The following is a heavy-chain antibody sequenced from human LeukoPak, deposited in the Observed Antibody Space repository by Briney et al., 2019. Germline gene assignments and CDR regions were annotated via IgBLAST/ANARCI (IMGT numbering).Heavy chain of an antibody. CDR3: ARVYCSSTSCYALLFDY. CDR2: INPNSGGT. V-gene: IGHV1-2*02. Sequence: GASVKVSCKASGYTFTSYYMHWVRQAPGQGLEWMGWINPNSGGTNYAQKFQGRVTMARDTSISTAYMELSRLRSDDTAVYYCARVYCSSTSCYALLFDYWGQGTLVTVSS. D-gene: IGHD2-2*01. CDR1: GYTFTSYY. J-gene: IGHJ4*02.